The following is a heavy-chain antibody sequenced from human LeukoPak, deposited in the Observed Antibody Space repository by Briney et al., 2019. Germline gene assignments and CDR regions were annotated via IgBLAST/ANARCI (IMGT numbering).Heavy chain of an antibody. CDR1: GFTFSSYW. CDR2: INSDGRTT. CDR3: AKTNLYCSGGNCYFDY. D-gene: IGHD2-15*01. Sequence: GGSLRLSCAASGFTFSSYWIHWVRQAPGKGLVWVSRINSDGRTTSYADSVKGRFTIYRDNAKNTLYLQLNSLRVDDTAVYYCAKTNLYCSGGNCYFDYWGQGTLVTVSS. J-gene: IGHJ4*02. V-gene: IGHV3-74*01.